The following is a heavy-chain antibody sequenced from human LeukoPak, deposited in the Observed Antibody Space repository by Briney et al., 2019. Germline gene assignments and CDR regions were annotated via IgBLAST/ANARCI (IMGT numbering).Heavy chain of an antibody. Sequence: GGSLRLSCAASGFTFSSYSMNWVRQAPGKGLEWVSYISSSSSTIYYADSVKGQFTISRDNAKNSLYLQMNSLRAEDTAVYYCARDVGRDSSGYYYVGYWGQGTLVTVSS. V-gene: IGHV3-48*04. CDR1: GFTFSSYS. CDR2: ISSSSSTI. D-gene: IGHD3-22*01. CDR3: ARDVGRDSSGYYYVGY. J-gene: IGHJ4*02.